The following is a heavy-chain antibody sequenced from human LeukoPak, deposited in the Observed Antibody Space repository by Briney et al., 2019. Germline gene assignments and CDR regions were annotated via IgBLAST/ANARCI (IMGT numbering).Heavy chain of an antibody. Sequence: GASVKVSCKASGYTFTSYGISWVRQAPGQGLEWMGWISAYNGNTNYAQKLQGRVTMTTDTSTSTAYMELRSLRSEDTAVYYCARVPGISMTGGFDYWGQGTLVTVSS. V-gene: IGHV1-18*01. CDR1: GYTFTSYG. D-gene: IGHD6-19*01. J-gene: IGHJ4*02. CDR2: ISAYNGNT. CDR3: ARVPGISMTGGFDY.